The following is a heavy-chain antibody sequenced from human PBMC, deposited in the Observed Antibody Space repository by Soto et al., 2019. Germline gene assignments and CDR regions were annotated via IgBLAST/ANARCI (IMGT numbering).Heavy chain of an antibody. Sequence: PSETLSLTCAVYGGSFSGYYWSWIRQPPGKGLEWIGEINHSGSTNYNPSLKSRVTISVDTSKNQFSLKLSSVTAADTAVYYCARGVQGHSSSKYYYMDVWGKGNTVTVSS. V-gene: IGHV4-34*01. CDR3: ARGVQGHSSSKYYYMDV. J-gene: IGHJ6*03. CDR2: INHSGST. D-gene: IGHD6-6*01. CDR1: GGSFSGYY.